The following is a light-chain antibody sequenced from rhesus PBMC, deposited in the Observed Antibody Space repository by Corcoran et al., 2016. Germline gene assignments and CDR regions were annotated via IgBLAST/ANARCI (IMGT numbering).Light chain of an antibody. J-gene: IGKJ4*01. Sequence: EIVMTQSPATLSLSPGERATLSCRASQSVSNNLAWYQQQPGQAPSLLIFGASTRATGIPDRFRDSGSGTDFTLTISSLGPEDFTVYYCQQYSYWPLTFGGGTKVEIK. CDR3: QQYSYWPLT. CDR2: GAS. CDR1: QSVSNN. V-gene: IGKV3-42*03.